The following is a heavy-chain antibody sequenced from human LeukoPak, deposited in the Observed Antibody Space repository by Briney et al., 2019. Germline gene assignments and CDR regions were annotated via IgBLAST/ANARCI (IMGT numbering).Heavy chain of an antibody. V-gene: IGHV1-2*02. Sequence: ASVKVSCKPSGYTFTAYYMHWVRQAPGQGPEWMGWINTNTGGTYYAQGFQGRVTMTRDTTISTAYMELSSLTSDDTAMYYCARGAGSGIAARHGWWGQGTLVTVSS. D-gene: IGHD6-6*01. CDR2: INTNTGGT. J-gene: IGHJ4*02. CDR1: GYTFTAYY. CDR3: ARGAGSGIAARHGW.